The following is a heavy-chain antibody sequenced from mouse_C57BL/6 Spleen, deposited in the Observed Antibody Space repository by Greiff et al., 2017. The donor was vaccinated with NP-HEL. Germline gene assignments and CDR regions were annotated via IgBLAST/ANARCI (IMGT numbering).Heavy chain of an antibody. CDR3: GRHRKIDAMDY. J-gene: IGHJ4*01. CDR1: GFTFSSYG. Sequence: EVKLMESGGDLVKPGGSLKLSCAASGFTFSSYGMSWVRQTPDKRLEWVATISSGGSYTYYPHSVKGRFTISRDNAKNTLYLQMSSLKSEDTSMYYCGRHRKIDAMDYWGQRTSVTVSS. CDR2: ISSGGSYT. V-gene: IGHV5-6*01.